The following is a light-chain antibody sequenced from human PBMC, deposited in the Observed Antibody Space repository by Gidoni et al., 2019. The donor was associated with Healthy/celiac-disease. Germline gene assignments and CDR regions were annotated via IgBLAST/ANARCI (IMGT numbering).Light chain of an antibody. Sequence: DIQMTTSPSSLSASVGDRVTITCRASQSISSYLNWYQQKPGKAPKLLIYAASSLQSGVPSRFSGSGSGTDFTLTISSLQPEDFATYYCQQSYSTPLYTFXQXTKLEIK. V-gene: IGKV1-39*01. CDR1: QSISSY. CDR3: QQSYSTPLYT. J-gene: IGKJ2*01. CDR2: AAS.